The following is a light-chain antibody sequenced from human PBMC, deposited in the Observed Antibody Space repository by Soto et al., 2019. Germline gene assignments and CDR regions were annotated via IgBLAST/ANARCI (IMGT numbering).Light chain of an antibody. Sequence: EMVMTQNTATLSESLGARATLSCRASQNVRTKLVGYQQKHGQAPRLLIYGASTRATGIPARFSVGGSETEFTLTTSNRESEDFAVYYWQKHYQGWMFGQGTKVDIK. CDR2: GAS. J-gene: IGKJ1*01. V-gene: IGKV3-15*01. CDR3: QKHYQGWM. CDR1: QNVRTK.